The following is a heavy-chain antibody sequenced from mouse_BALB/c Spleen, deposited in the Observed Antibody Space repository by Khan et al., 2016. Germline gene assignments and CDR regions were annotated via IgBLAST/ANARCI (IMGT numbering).Heavy chain of an antibody. CDR2: ISYSGRT. CDR3: ARLVRRGGFDY. V-gene: IGHV3-2*02. Sequence: EVKLEESGPGLVKPSQSLSLTCTVTGYSITSDYAWNWIRQFPGNKLEWVGYISYSGRTSYNSYLKSRIPITRDTSKNQFFLQLNSVTTEATATYYCARLVRRGGFDYWGQGTTLTVSS. D-gene: IGHD2-14*01. J-gene: IGHJ2*01. CDR1: GYSITSDYA.